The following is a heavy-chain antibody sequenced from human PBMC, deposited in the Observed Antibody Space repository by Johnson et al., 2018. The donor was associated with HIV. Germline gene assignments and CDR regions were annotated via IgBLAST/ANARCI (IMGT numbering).Heavy chain of an antibody. CDR1: GFNFSNYG. J-gene: IGHJ3*02. Sequence: QVQLVESGGGVVQPGRSLRLSCAASGFNFSNYGMYWVRQAPGKGLEWVAVISYDGSKKYHADSVKGRFTISRDNSKNTLYLQMNTLRAEDTAVYYCVKVQDEWFRALGAFDIWGQGTMVTVSS. CDR3: VKVQDEWFRALGAFDI. D-gene: IGHD3-10*01. V-gene: IGHV3-33*06. CDR2: ISYDGSKK.